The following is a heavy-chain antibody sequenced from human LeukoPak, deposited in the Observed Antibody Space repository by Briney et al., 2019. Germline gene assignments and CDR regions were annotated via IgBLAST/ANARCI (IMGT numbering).Heavy chain of an antibody. J-gene: IGHJ3*02. CDR3: ARDSVVVAAVNAFDI. V-gene: IGHV1-18*01. CDR1: GYTFTSYG. CDR2: ISAYNGNT. Sequence: ASVKVSCKASGYTFTSYGISWVRQAPGQGLEWMGWISAYNGNTNYAQKLQGRVTMTTDTSTSTAYMELRSLRSDDTAVYYCARDSVVVAAVNAFDIWGQGTMSPSLQ. D-gene: IGHD2-15*01.